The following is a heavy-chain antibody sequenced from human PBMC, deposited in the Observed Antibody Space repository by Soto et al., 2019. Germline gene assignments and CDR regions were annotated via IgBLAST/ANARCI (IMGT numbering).Heavy chain of an antibody. CDR3: LRAEDGKSFVRSVSAVLRNRASDL. Sequence: PGKGLEWIGYIYYSGSTNYNPSLKSRVTISVDTSKNQFSLKLSSVTAADTVVYFCLRAEDGKSFVRSVSAVLRNRASDL. CDR2: IYYSGST. D-gene: IGHD3-10*02. V-gene: IGHV4-59*08. J-gene: IGHJ2*01.